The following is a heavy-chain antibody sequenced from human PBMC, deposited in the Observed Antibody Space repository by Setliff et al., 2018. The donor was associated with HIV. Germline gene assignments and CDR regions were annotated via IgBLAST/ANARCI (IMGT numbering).Heavy chain of an antibody. Sequence: PSETLSLTCTVSGGSVTSGGHYWGWIRQQPGKAPEWIGYIHYTGSNFYNPSLTDRLTISVDTSKNQFSLKLSYVTAADTAVYYCARGGNSRAAWFDSWGQGTLVTVS. CDR2: IHYTGSN. CDR3: ARGGNSRAAWFDS. D-gene: IGHD5-12*01. J-gene: IGHJ5*01. CDR1: GGSVTSGGHY. V-gene: IGHV4-31*02.